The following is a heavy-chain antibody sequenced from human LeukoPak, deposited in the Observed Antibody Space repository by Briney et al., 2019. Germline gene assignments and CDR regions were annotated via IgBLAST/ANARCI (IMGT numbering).Heavy chain of an antibody. J-gene: IGHJ3*02. CDR1: GGSISSYY. D-gene: IGHD3-3*01. V-gene: IGHV4-59*01. Sequence: SETLSLTCTVSGGSISSYYWSWIRQPPGKGLEWIGYIYYSGSTNYNPSLKSRVTISADTSKNQFSLKLSSVTAADTAVYYCARKTSYDFWSGYHDAFDIWGQGTMVTVSS. CDR3: ARKTSYDFWSGYHDAFDI. CDR2: IYYSGST.